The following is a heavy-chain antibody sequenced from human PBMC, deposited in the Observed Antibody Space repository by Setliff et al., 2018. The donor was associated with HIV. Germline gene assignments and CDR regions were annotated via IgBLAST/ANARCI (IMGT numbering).Heavy chain of an antibody. Sequence: SPTLSLTCSVYGGSLSGYFWTWIRQSPGKGLEWIGDINHSGTINYNPSLKSRVTISIDTSKTQFYLKLTSVTAADTALYYCARGRDSSTWYFSQFYYYYYMDVWGKGITVTVSS. V-gene: IGHV4-34*01. CDR3: ARGRDSSTWYFSQFYYYYYMDV. CDR2: INHSGTI. CDR1: GGSLSGYF. D-gene: IGHD6-13*01. J-gene: IGHJ6*03.